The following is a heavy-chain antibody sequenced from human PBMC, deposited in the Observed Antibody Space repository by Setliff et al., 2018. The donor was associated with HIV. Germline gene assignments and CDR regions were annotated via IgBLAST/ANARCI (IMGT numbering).Heavy chain of an antibody. D-gene: IGHD6-19*01. J-gene: IGHJ4*02. CDR1: GYTFTGYY. V-gene: IGHV1-2*06. CDR2: INPNSGGT. Sequence: ASVKVSCKASGYTFTGYYMHWVRQAPGQGLEWMGRINPNSGGTHYAQKLQGRVTMTTDTSTSTAYMELRSLRSDDTAMYYCARKYTGGPLDYWGQGTLVTVSS. CDR3: ARKYTGGPLDY.